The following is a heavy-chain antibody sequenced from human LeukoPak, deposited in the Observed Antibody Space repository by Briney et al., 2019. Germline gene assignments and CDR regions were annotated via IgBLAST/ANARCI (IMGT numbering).Heavy chain of an antibody. CDR2: SYNNNIS. CDR1: GFAFSSYT. V-gene: IGHV3-53*01. D-gene: IGHD3-16*02. CDR3: ARVWELSFDY. Sequence: GGSLRLSCAASGFAFSSYTMNWVRQAPGKGLEWVAVSYNNNISQYAESVKGRFTISRDNSKNTLDLQMNSLRAEDTALYYCARVWELSFDYWGQGTLVTVSS. J-gene: IGHJ4*02.